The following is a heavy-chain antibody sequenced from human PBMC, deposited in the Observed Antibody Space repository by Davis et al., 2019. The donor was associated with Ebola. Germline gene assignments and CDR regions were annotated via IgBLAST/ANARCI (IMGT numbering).Heavy chain of an antibody. CDR3: ARESGGGIDY. CDR2: IRNKAYGGTT. CDR1: GFTFSTYA. J-gene: IGHJ4*02. V-gene: IGHV3-49*04. Sequence: PGGSLRLSCAASGFTFSTYAMRWVRQTPRKGLEWVGFIRNKAYGGTTEYAASVKGRFTISRDDSGNIAHLQMNSLKIEDTAVYYCARESGGGIDYWGQGTLVTVSS. D-gene: IGHD1-26*01.